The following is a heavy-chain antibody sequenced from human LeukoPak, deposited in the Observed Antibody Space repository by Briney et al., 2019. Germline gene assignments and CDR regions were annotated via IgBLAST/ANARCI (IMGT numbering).Heavy chain of an antibody. V-gene: IGHV3-7*01. J-gene: IGHJ4*02. Sequence: QPGGSLRLSCAASGFTFSSYWMSWVRQAPGKGLEWVANIKEDGSEKYNVDSVKGRFTISRDNAKNSLYLQMNSLRAEDTAVYYCARFIRGVTQSSYDSWGQGTLVTVSS. CDR1: GFTFSSYW. CDR2: IKEDGSEK. CDR3: ARFIRGVTQSSYDS. D-gene: IGHD3-10*01.